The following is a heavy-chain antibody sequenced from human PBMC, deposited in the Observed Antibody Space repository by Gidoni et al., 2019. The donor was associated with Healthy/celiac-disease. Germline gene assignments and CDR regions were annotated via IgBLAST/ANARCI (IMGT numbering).Heavy chain of an antibody. Sequence: QVQLQQWGAGLLKPSETLSLTCAVYGVSFSGSYWSWIRQPPGKGLEWIGEINHSGSTNYNPSLKSRVTISVDTSKNQFSVKLSSVTAADTAVYYCARGLVAARPSRGCFDYWGQGTLVTVSS. CDR2: INHSGST. J-gene: IGHJ4*02. D-gene: IGHD6-6*01. V-gene: IGHV4-34*01. CDR1: GVSFSGSY. CDR3: ARGLVAARPSRGCFDY.